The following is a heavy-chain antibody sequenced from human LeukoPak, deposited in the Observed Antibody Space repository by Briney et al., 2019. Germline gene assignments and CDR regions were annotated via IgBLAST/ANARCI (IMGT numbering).Heavy chain of an antibody. J-gene: IGHJ6*02. CDR3: ARDPATIYDFWSGYLGAGYYYGMDV. CDR1: GFTLSSYA. CDR2: ISGSGGST. Sequence: GGSLRLSCAASGFTLSSYAMSWVRQAPGKGLEWVSAISGSGGSTYYADSVKGRFTISRDNSKNTLYLQMNSLRAEDTAVYYCARDPATIYDFWSGYLGAGYYYGMDVWGQGTTVTVSS. D-gene: IGHD3-3*01. V-gene: IGHV3-23*01.